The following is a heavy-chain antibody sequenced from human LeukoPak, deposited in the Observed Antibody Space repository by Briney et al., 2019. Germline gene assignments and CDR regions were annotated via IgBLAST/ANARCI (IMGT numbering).Heavy chain of an antibody. CDR2: ITSSSTNI. J-gene: IGHJ4*02. CDR3: VRDLDSVAFL. CDR1: GFTFGTYS. D-gene: IGHD3-3*01. V-gene: IGHV3-48*01. Sequence: PGGSLRLSCVASGFTFGTYSMNWVRQAPGKGLEWVSYITSSSTNIYYADSVKGRFTISRDNAKNSLYLQMNSLRAEDTAVYYCVRDLDSVAFLWGRGSLVTVSS.